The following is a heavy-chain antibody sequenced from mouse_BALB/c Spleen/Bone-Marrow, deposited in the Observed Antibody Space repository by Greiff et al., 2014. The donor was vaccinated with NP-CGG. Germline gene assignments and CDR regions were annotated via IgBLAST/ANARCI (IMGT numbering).Heavy chain of an antibody. CDR3: ARDDHDDQYYFDY. V-gene: IGHV5-6-5*01. Sequence: EVKLVESGGGLVKPGGSLKLSCAASGFTFSSYVMPWVRQTPEQRLEWVASICSGGSTCYPDSVKGRFTISRDNARNILYLQMSSLRSKDTAMYYCARDDHDDQYYFDYWGQGTTLTVSS. CDR1: GFTFSSYV. CDR2: ICSGGST. D-gene: IGHD2-4*01. J-gene: IGHJ2*01.